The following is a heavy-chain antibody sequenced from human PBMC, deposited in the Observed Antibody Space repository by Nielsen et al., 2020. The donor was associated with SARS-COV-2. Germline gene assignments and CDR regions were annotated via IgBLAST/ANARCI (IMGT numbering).Heavy chain of an antibody. D-gene: IGHD1-1*01. V-gene: IGHV3-33*01. Sequence: GGSLRLSCAASGFTFSSYGMHWVRQAPGKGLEWVAVIWYDGSNKYYADSVKGRFTISRDNSKNTLYLQMNSLRAEDTAVYYCARNDYYYYYYMDVWGKGTTVTV. J-gene: IGHJ6*03. CDR1: GFTFSSYG. CDR2: IWYDGSNK. CDR3: ARNDYYYYYYMDV.